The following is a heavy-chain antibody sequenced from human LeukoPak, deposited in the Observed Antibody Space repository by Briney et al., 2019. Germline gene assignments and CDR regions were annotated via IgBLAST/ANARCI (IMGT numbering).Heavy chain of an antibody. CDR2: ISYDGSNK. CDR3: ARDFGCSGGSCYFIYYYYYGMDV. J-gene: IGHJ6*04. CDR1: GFTFSSYW. V-gene: IGHV3-30*03. D-gene: IGHD2-15*01. Sequence: GGSLRLSCAASGFTFSSYWMSWVRQAPGKGLEWVAVISYDGSNKYYADSVKGRFTISRDNSKNTLYLQMNSLRAEDTAVYYCARDFGCSGGSCYFIYYYYYGMDVWGKGTTVTVSS.